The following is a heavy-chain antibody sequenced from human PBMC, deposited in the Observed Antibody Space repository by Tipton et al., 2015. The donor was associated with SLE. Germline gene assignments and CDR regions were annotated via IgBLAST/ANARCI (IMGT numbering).Heavy chain of an antibody. Sequence: SLRLSCAASGFTVSSNYMSWVRQAPGKGLEWVSVIYSGGSTYYADSVKGRFTISRDNSKNTLYLQMNSLRAEDTAVYYCARDQRGYCSGGSRGHWGQGTLVTVSS. V-gene: IGHV3-53*05. J-gene: IGHJ4*02. CDR2: IYSGGST. D-gene: IGHD2-15*01. CDR3: ARDQRGYCSGGSRGH. CDR1: GFTVSSNY.